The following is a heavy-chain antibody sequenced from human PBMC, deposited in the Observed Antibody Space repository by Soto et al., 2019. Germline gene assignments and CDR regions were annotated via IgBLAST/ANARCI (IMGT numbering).Heavy chain of an antibody. CDR1: GFPFSSYV. D-gene: IGHD3-10*01. CDR2: ISGGGGST. J-gene: IGHJ6*02. CDR3: AKAVTLVRGINPYSYGLDV. Sequence: PGGPLRLSCAVSGFPFSSYVMTWVRQAPGKGLEWVSVISGGGGSTNYAESVKGRFTISRDNSENTLYLQMNSLRAEDTAVYYCAKAVTLVRGINPYSYGLDVWGQGTTVTVSS. V-gene: IGHV3-23*01.